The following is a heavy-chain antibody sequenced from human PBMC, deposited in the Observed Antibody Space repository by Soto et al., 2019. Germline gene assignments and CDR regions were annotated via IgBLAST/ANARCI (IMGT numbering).Heavy chain of an antibody. CDR2: IHYSGNT. V-gene: IGHV4-31*03. Sequence: QVQLQESGPGLVKPSETLSLTCTVSGGSISSSGYYRSWIRQNPGKGLEWIGYIHYSGNTYYNPSLKSRVTISVDTSKNQFSLRLSSVTAADTAVYYCAKSLTINADFDCWGQGTLVTVSS. J-gene: IGHJ4*02. D-gene: IGHD3-9*01. CDR1: GGSISSSGYY. CDR3: AKSLTINADFDC.